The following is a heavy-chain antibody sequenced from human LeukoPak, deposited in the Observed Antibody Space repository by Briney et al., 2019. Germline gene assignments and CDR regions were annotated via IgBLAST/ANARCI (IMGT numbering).Heavy chain of an antibody. CDR1: GLTFIKYS. J-gene: IGHJ4*02. CDR2: ITGSGAFT. CDR3: AKGAYGSGSNKFVFDY. D-gene: IGHD3-10*01. V-gene: IGHV3-23*01. Sequence: GGSLRLSCAASGLTFIKYSMTWVRQAPGKGLEWVSAITGSGAFTDYADSVKGRFIISRDNSKNTLYLQMNILRAEDTAIYYCAKGAYGSGSNKFVFDYWGQGTLVTVSS.